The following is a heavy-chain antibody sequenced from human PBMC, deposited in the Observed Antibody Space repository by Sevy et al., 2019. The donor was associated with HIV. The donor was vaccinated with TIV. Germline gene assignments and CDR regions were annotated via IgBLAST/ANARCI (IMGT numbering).Heavy chain of an antibody. V-gene: IGHV4-39*01. CDR3: ARGVVVAASGY. CDR2: IYYGGST. J-gene: IGHJ4*02. CDR1: GGSISSSSYY. D-gene: IGHD2-15*01. Sequence: SETLSLTCTVSGGSISSSSYYWGWIRQPPGKGLEWIGSIYYGGSTYYNPSLKSRVTISVDTSKNQFSLKLSSVTAADTAVYYCARGVVVAASGYWGQGTLVTVSS.